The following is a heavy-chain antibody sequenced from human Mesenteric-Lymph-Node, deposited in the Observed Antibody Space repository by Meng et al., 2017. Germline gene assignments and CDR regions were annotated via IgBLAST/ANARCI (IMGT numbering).Heavy chain of an antibody. D-gene: IGHD2-21*02. J-gene: IGHJ4*02. CDR2: IYHSGST. CDR3: ARVGAYCGGDCYHPR. V-gene: IGHV4-4*02. Sequence: VQPQESGPRLVTPSGTLSLTCSVSGCSLSSRNWSSWVRQPPGKGLEWIGEIYHSGSTNYNPSLKSRVTISVDASKNQFSLRLSSVTAADTAVYYCARVGAYCGGDCYHPRWGQGTLVTVSS. CDR1: GCSLSSRNW.